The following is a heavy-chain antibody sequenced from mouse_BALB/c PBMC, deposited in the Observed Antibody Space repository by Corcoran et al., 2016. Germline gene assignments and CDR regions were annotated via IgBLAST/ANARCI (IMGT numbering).Heavy chain of an antibody. J-gene: IGHJ3*01. CDR3: ARREFAY. Sequence: QIQLVQSGPALKKPGETVQISCKASGYTFTNYGMNWVKQAPGKGLKWMGWINTYTGEPTYADDFKGRFAFSLETSASTAYLQINNLKNEDMATYFWARREFAYWGQGTLVTVSA. CDR1: GYTFTNYG. V-gene: IGHV9-1*02. CDR2: INTYTGEP.